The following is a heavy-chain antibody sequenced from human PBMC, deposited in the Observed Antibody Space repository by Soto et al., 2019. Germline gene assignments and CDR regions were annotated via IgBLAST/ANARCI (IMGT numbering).Heavy chain of an antibody. J-gene: IGHJ3*02. CDR1: GFTFSSYW. Sequence: EAQLVESGGGLVQPGGSLRLSCAASGFTFSSYWMRWVRQAPGKGLEWVANIKQDGSEKYYVDSVKGRFTISRDNAKKSLYLQMSSLRADDTAVYYCASPPNPGANGGTFDIWGQGTLVTVSS. V-gene: IGHV3-7*01. CDR2: IKQDGSEK. D-gene: IGHD2-8*01. CDR3: ASPPNPGANGGTFDI.